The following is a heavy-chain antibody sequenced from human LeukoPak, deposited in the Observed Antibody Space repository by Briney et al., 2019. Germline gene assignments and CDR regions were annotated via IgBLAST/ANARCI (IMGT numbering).Heavy chain of an antibody. D-gene: IGHD3-9*01. CDR2: ISGSGGST. CDR3: AKDPVDINYYYGMDV. V-gene: IGHV3-23*01. J-gene: IGHJ6*02. Sequence: GGSLRLSCAASGFTFSSYAMGWVRQAPGKGLEWVSAISGSGGSTYYADSVKGRFTISRDNSKNTLYLQMNSLRAEDTAVYYCAKDPVDINYYYGMDVWGQGTTVTVSS. CDR1: GFTFSSYA.